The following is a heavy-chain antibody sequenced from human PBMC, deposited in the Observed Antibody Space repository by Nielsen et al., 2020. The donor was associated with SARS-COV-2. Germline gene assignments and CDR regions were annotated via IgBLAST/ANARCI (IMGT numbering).Heavy chain of an antibody. CDR1: GYIVTTYY. CDR3: ARDCGVVYYYGMDV. D-gene: IGHD2-8*01. Sequence: ASVKVSCKASGYIVTTYYMHWIRQAPGQGLEWMGIINPSGGATSYAQKFQGRVTMTRDTSTSTVYMELSSLRSEDTAVYYCARDCGVVYYYGMDVWGQGTTVTVSS. J-gene: IGHJ6*02. CDR2: INPSGGAT. V-gene: IGHV1-46*01.